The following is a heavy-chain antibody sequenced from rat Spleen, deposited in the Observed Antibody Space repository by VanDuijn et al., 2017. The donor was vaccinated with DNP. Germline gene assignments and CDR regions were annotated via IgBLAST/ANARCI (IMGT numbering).Heavy chain of an antibody. CDR2: INSAANT. CDR1: GNSITNSYR. D-gene: IGHD1-1*01. Sequence: EVHLQASGPGLVKPSQSLSLTCSVTGNSITNSYRWNWIRKFPGNKLEWMGYINSAANTKYNPSLKSRISITRDTSKNQFFLQVNSVTTEETATYYWASTQYSGDVNWFAYWGQGTLVTVSS. J-gene: IGHJ3*01. V-gene: IGHV3-3*01. CDR3: ASTQYSGDVNWFAY.